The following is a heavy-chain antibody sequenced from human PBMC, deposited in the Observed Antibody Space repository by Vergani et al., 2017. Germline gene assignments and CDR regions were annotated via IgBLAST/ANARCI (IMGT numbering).Heavy chain of an antibody. CDR1: GGSFSGYY. D-gene: IGHD3-10*01. V-gene: IGHV4-34*01. CDR3: ARRLLLWFVEFRYNWFDP. J-gene: IGHJ5*02. Sequence: QVQLQQWGAGLLKPSETLSLTCAVYGGSFSGYYWSWIRQPPGKGLEWIGEINHSGSTNYNPSLKSRVTISVDTSKNQFSLKLSSVTAADTAVYYCARRLLLWFVEFRYNWFDPWGQGTLVTVSS. CDR2: INHSGST.